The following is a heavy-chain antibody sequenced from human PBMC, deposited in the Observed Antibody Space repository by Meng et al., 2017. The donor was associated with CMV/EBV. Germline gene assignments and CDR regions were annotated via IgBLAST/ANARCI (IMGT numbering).Heavy chain of an antibody. V-gene: IGHV3-30*04. Sequence: GESLKISCAASGFTFSSYAMHWVRQAPGKGLEWVAVISYDGSNKYYADSVKGRFTISRDNSKNTLYLQMNSLRAEDTAVYYCARGADIVVVPAATDAFDIWGQGTMVTVSS. CDR3: ARGADIVVVPAATDAFDI. CDR2: ISYDGSNK. CDR1: GFTFSSYA. J-gene: IGHJ3*02. D-gene: IGHD2-2*01.